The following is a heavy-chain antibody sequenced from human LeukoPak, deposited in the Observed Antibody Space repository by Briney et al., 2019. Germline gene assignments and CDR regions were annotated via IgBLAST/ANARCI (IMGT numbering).Heavy chain of an antibody. Sequence: PGGSLRLSCAASGFTFSSAWMSWVRQAPGKRLEWVGRIKSKTHGGTTDYAAPVKGRFTISRDDSKNTVYLQMNSLKTEDTAVYYCTKYYYDSSGYYYGPADWGQGTLVTVSS. V-gene: IGHV3-15*01. D-gene: IGHD3-22*01. CDR3: TKYYYDSSGYYYGPAD. J-gene: IGHJ4*02. CDR2: IKSKTHGGTT. CDR1: GFTFSSAW.